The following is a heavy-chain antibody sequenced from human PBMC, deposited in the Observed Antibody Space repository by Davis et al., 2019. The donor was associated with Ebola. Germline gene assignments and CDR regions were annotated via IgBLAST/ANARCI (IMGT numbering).Heavy chain of an antibody. D-gene: IGHD6-13*01. J-gene: IGHJ5*02. CDR3: ARGLAAAGGYNWFDP. Sequence: MPSETLSLTCAVYGGSFRGYYWSWIRQPPGKGLEWIGEINHSGSTNYNPSLKSRVTISVDTSKNQFSLKLSSVTAADTAVYYCARGLAAAGGYNWFDPWGQGTLVTVSS. CDR1: GGSFRGYY. CDR2: INHSGST. V-gene: IGHV4-34*01.